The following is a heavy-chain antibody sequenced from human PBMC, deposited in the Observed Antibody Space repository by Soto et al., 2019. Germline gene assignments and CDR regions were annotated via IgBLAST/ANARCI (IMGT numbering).Heavy chain of an antibody. D-gene: IGHD2-2*01. CDR3: RGYCSSTSCYGPYYYYGMDV. Sequence: SGTLALACTVSVGSISSGDYSWSWIRQPPGKGLQWIGYIYYSGTTYYNPSLKSRVTISVDTSKNQFSLKLSSVTAADTAVYYCRGYCSSTSCYGPYYYYGMDVWGQGTTVTVSS. CDR2: IYYSGTT. J-gene: IGHJ6*02. V-gene: IGHV4-30-4*01. CDR1: VGSISSGDYS.